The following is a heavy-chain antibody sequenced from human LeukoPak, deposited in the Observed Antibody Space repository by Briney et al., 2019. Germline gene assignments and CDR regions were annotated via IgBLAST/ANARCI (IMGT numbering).Heavy chain of an antibody. CDR1: GGSISASSFY. CDR3: ARRGSGSRGDFDY. CDR2: ISYSGTT. D-gene: IGHD2-15*01. V-gene: IGHV4-39*02. J-gene: IGHJ4*02. Sequence: SETLSLTCTVSGGSISASSFYWGWIRQPPGKGLQWIATISYSGTTYYNPSLGSRVTISVDTSKNHFSLKVNSLTAADTAVYYCARRGSGSRGDFDYWGQGTLVTVSS.